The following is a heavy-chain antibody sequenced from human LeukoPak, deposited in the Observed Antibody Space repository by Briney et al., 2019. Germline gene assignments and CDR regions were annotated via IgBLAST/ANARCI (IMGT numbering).Heavy chain of an antibody. J-gene: IGHJ4*02. CDR3: AKSGYSTKGDFDY. Sequence: GGSLRLSCAASGFTFSSFFMTWVRQAPGKGLEWVSSITGSSGTTSYADSVKGRFTISRDNSKNTLYLQMNSLRAEDTAVYYCAKSGYSTKGDFDYWGQGTLVTVSS. D-gene: IGHD6-13*01. V-gene: IGHV3-23*01. CDR2: ITGSSGTT. CDR1: GFTFSSFF.